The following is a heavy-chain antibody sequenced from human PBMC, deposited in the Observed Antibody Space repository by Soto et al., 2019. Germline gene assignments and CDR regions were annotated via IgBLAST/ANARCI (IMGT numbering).Heavy chain of an antibody. V-gene: IGHV6-1*01. J-gene: IGHJ4*02. CDR2: TYYRSKSYN. CDR3: ARGVGGSSPFDY. D-gene: IGHD6-13*01. CDR1: GDSVSSNSAA. Sequence: SQTLSLTCAISGDSVSSNSAAWNWIRQSPSRGLEWLVRTYYRSKSYNDYAVSVKSRITINPDTSKNQCSLQLNSVTPEDTAVNYCARGVGGSSPFDYWGQGTLVTVSS.